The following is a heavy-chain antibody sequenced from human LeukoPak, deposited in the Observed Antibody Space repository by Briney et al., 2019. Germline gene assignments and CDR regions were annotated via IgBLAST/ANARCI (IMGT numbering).Heavy chain of an antibody. CDR2: IYTSGST. Sequence: SETLSLTCTVSGGSISSYYWSWIRQPAGKGLEWIGCIYTSGSTNYNPSLKSRVTMSVDTSKNQFSLKLSSVTAADTAVYYCAGHYGSGSYYPDAFDIWGQGTMVTVSS. CDR1: GGSISSYY. CDR3: AGHYGSGSYYPDAFDI. V-gene: IGHV4-4*07. D-gene: IGHD3-10*01. J-gene: IGHJ3*02.